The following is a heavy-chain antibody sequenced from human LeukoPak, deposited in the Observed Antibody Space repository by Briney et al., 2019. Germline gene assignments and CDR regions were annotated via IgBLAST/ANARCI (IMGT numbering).Heavy chain of an antibody. CDR3: ARDVSGGY. D-gene: IGHD3-10*01. Sequence: SETLSLTCAVSGYSISSGYYWSWIRQPPGKGLEWIGYIYYSGSTNYNPSLKSRVTISVDTSKNQFSLKLSSVTAADTAVYYCARDVSGGYWGQGTLVTVSS. V-gene: IGHV4-61*01. CDR2: IYYSGST. CDR1: GYSISSGYY. J-gene: IGHJ4*02.